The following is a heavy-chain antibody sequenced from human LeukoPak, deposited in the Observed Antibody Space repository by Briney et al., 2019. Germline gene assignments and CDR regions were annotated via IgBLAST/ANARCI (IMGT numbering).Heavy chain of an antibody. CDR1: GFTFDDYA. D-gene: IGHD3-10*01. J-gene: IGHJ4*02. CDR2: ISWNGGSI. CDR3: AKDFSTYYYGSSPDY. Sequence: GGSLRLSCAASGFTFDDYAMHWVRQAPGKGLEWVSGISWNGGSIGYADSVKGRFTISRDNAKNSLYLQMNSLRAEDTALYHCAKDFSTYYYGSSPDYWGQGNLVTVSS. V-gene: IGHV3-9*01.